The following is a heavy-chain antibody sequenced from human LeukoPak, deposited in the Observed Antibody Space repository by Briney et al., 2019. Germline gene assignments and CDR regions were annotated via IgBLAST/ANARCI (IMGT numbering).Heavy chain of an antibody. Sequence: ASVKVSCKASGYTFTSYYIHWVRQAPGQGLEWMATLNPSSGSTSYAQNFQGRVTMTRDTSTSTVYMEVSSLRSEDTAVYYCVRDRITIVRGVLNYFDPWGQGTLVTVSS. J-gene: IGHJ5*02. CDR2: LNPSSGST. CDR1: GYTFTSYY. CDR3: VRDRITIVRGVLNYFDP. D-gene: IGHD3-10*01. V-gene: IGHV1-46*01.